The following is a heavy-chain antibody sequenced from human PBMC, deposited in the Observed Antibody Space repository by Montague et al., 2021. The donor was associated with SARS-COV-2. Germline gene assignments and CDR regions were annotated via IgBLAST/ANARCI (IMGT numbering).Heavy chain of an antibody. CDR3: ARLEAGDYRGGSCYSSWFDP. CDR1: GGSISSYY. D-gene: IGHD2-15*01. CDR2: IYYSGST. V-gene: IGHV4-59*08. Sequence: SETLSLTCTVSGGSISSYYWSWIRQPPGKGLEWIGYIYYSGSTNYNPSLKSRVTISVDTSKSQFSLKLSPVTGADTAVYYCARLEAGDYRGGSCYSSWFDPWGQGTLVTVSS. J-gene: IGHJ5*02.